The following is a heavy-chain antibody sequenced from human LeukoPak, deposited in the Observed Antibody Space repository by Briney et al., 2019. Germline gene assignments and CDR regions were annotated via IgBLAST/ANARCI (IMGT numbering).Heavy chain of an antibody. CDR2: ISYDGSNK. J-gene: IGHJ4*02. CDR3: ARDCSDSSSDYYPLGY. V-gene: IGHV3-30-3*01. CDR1: GFTFSSYA. D-gene: IGHD3-22*01. Sequence: GRSLRLSCAASGFTFSSYAMHWVRQAPGKGLEWVAVISYDGSNKYYADSVKGRFTISRDNSKNTLYLQMNSLRAEDTAVYYCARDCSDSSSDYYPLGYWGQGTLVTVSS.